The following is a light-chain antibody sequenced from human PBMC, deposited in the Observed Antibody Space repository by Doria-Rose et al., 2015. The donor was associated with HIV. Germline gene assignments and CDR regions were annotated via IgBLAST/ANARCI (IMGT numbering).Light chain of an antibody. V-gene: IGKV4-1*01. CDR2: WAS. Sequence: IRMTQSPESLGMSLGERATLNCKSNQSLLYTSKNYLAWDQQKPVQPPTLLIYWASTRQSGVTARFSGSGSGTDSTLTSSSLEAEDVAVYXCQQYYDTPSFGPGTTVDIK. CDR1: QSLLYTSKNY. J-gene: IGKJ3*01. CDR3: QQYYDTPS.